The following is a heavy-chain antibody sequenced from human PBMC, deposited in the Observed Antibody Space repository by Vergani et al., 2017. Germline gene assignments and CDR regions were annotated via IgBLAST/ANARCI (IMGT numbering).Heavy chain of an antibody. V-gene: IGHV4-59*08. D-gene: IGHD3-22*01. CDR3: ARHGSLDYYDSRVGLYAFDI. CDR2: IYYSGST. Sequence: QVQLQESGPGLVKPSETLSLTCTVSGGSISSYYWSWIRQPPGKGLEWIGYIYYSGSTNYSPSLKSRVTISVDTSKNQFSLKLSSVTAADTAVYYCARHGSLDYYDSRVGLYAFDIWGQGTMVTVSS. J-gene: IGHJ3*02. CDR1: GGSISSYY.